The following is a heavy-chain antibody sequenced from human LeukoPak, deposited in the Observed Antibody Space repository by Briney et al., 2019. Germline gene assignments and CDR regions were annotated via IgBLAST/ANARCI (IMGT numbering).Heavy chain of an antibody. V-gene: IGHV3-11*04. J-gene: IGHJ6*03. CDR1: GFTFSDYY. CDR2: ISSSGSTI. CDR3: ARDRITMTDYYMDV. Sequence: GGSLRLTCAASGFTFSDYYMSWIRQAPWKGLEWVSYISSSGSTIYYADSVKGRFTISRDNAKNSLYLQMNSLRAEDTAVYYCARDRITMTDYYMDVWGKGTTVTVSS. D-gene: IGHD3-22*01.